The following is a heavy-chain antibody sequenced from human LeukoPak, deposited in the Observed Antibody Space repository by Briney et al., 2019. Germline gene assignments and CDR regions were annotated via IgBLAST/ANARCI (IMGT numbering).Heavy chain of an antibody. D-gene: IGHD1-26*01. CDR3: ARDLGATIFDFDY. CDR1: GFTFSTYT. CDR2: ISSIGSTI. Sequence: HTGGSLRLSCAASGFTFSTYTMNWVRQAPGKGMEWVSSISSIGSTIYYADSVKGRFTISRDNAKNSLYLQMNSLRVEDTAVYYCARDLGATIFDFDYWGQGTLVTVSS. V-gene: IGHV3-48*01. J-gene: IGHJ4*02.